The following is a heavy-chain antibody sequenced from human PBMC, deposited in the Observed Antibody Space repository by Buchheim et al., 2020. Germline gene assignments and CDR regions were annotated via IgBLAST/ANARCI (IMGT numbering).Heavy chain of an antibody. CDR2: INPNSGDT. J-gene: IGHJ6*02. Sequence: QVQLVQSGAEVKKPGASVKVSCKASGYTFTGYYMHWVRQAPGQGLEWMGWINPNSGDTNYAQKFQGWVTMTRDTSISTAYMELSRLRSDDTAVYYCARDQGYCTGGVCSLYYYYGMDVWGQGTT. V-gene: IGHV1-2*04. D-gene: IGHD2-8*02. CDR1: GYTFTGYY. CDR3: ARDQGYCTGGVCSLYYYYGMDV.